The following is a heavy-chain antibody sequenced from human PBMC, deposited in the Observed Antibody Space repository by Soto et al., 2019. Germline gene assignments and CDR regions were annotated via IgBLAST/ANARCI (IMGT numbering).Heavy chain of an antibody. CDR3: ARVYCSGGSCYERHSSYFDY. D-gene: IGHD2-15*01. CDR2: IYSGGST. CDR1: GFTVSSNY. V-gene: IGHV3-53*04. Sequence: ESGGGLVQPGGSLRLSCAASGFTVSSNYMSWVRHAPGKGLEWVSVIYSGGSTYYADSVQGRFTSSRHNSKNTLYLQMNRLRAEDTAVYYCARVYCSGGSCYERHSSYFDYWGQGTLVTVSS. J-gene: IGHJ4*02.